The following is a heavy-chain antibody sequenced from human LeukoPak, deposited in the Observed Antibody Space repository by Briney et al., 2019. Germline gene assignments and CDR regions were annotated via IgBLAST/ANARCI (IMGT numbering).Heavy chain of an antibody. V-gene: IGHV1-2*02. CDR3: ARDGLYSSSWYYYYYYMDV. CDR1: GYTFTGYY. CDR2: INPDSGGT. J-gene: IGHJ6*03. Sequence: GASVKVSCKASGYTFTGYYMHWVRQAPGQGLEWMGWINPDSGGTNYAQKLQGRVTMTTDTSTSTAYMELRSLRSDDTAVYYCARDGLYSSSWYYYYYYMDVWGKGTTVTVSS. D-gene: IGHD6-13*01.